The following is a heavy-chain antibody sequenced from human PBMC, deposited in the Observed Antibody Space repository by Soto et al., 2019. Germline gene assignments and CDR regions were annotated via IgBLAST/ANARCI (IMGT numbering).Heavy chain of an antibody. D-gene: IGHD2-15*01. CDR1: GANFSTYA. Sequence: QVQLVQSGAEVKRPGSSVRVSCKASGANFSTYAIKWVRQAPGQGLEWMGAIIPLYPSTNYARKFQDRVTISADQSTTKVSAQFDSLRADDTAVYSCARVVRGGLDVFDIWGQGTLVTVSS. V-gene: IGHV1-69*12. J-gene: IGHJ3*02. CDR3: ARVVRGGLDVFDI. CDR2: IIPLYPST.